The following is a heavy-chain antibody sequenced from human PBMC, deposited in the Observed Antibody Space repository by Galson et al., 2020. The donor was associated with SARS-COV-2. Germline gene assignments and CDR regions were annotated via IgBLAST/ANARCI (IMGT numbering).Heavy chain of an antibody. V-gene: IGHV4-39*01. CDR3: ANTIDATTNFDY. CDR1: GGSISSRSYY. J-gene: IGHJ4*02. Sequence: SETLSLTCSVSGGSISSRSYYWGWIRQPPGKGLEWIGSTHYSGNTYYNPSLKSRVTISVDTSKNQFSLKLSSVTAADTAVYYCANTIDATTNFDYWGQGILVIVSS. CDR2: THYSGNT. D-gene: IGHD1-26*01.